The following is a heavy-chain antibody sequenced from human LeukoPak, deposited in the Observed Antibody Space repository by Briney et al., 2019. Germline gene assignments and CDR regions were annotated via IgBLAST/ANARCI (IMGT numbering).Heavy chain of an antibody. J-gene: IGHJ2*01. CDR1: GGSFSDYY. V-gene: IGHV4-34*01. CDR3: ARGLDNWYFDL. CDR2: INHSGST. Sequence: SETLSLTCAVYGGSFSDYYWSWIRQSPGKGLEWIGEINHSGSTDYNPSLKSRVTLSVDTSKNQFSLRLSSVTAADTAVYYCARGLDNWYFDLWGRGTLVIVS. D-gene: IGHD3/OR15-3a*01.